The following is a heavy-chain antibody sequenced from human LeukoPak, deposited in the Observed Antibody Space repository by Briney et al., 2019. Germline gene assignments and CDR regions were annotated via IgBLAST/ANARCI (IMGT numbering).Heavy chain of an antibody. CDR1: GYSISSGYY. Sequence: SETLSLTCTVSGYSISSGYYWGWIRQPPGKGLEWIGSIYHSGSTYYNPSLKSRVTISADTSKNQFSLKLRSVTAADTAVYYCARDRERGMVRGILDYWGQGTLVTVSS. CDR2: IYHSGST. V-gene: IGHV4-38-2*02. CDR3: ARDRERGMVRGILDY. D-gene: IGHD3-10*01. J-gene: IGHJ4*02.